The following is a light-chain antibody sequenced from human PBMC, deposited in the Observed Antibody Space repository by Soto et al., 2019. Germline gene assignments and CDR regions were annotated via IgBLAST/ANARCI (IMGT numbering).Light chain of an antibody. CDR2: GAS. Sequence: PGTGATLCCRASQSVSSSYIAWYQQRPGQTPSLLIYGASTRATGIPDRFSGSGSGTHFTLTISRLEPGDFAVYYCQHFGGTTFTFGGGTKVDIK. CDR3: QHFGGTTFT. J-gene: IGKJ4*01. V-gene: IGKV3-20*01. CDR1: QSVSSSY.